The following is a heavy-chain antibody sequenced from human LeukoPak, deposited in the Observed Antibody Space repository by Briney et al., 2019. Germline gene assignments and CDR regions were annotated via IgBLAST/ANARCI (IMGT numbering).Heavy chain of an antibody. CDR3: ARSGRGVDSFYFYMDV. CDR2: IKHDGSEKQDGSEK. V-gene: IGHV3-7*01. D-gene: IGHD3-10*01. Sequence: GGSLRLSCAASGSTFSQYWMSWVRQAPGKGLEWVANIKHDGSEKQDGSEKNYVDSVKGRFTISRDNAKNSLYLQMNSLRAEDTAVYYCARSGRGVDSFYFYMDVWGKGTAVTVSS. CDR1: GSTFSQYW. J-gene: IGHJ6*03.